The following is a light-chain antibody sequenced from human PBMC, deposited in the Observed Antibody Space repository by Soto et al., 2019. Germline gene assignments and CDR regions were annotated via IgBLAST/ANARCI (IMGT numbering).Light chain of an antibody. CDR2: GNS. CDR1: SSNIGFNY. Sequence: QSVLTQPPSASGTPGQRVTLSCSGSSSNIGFNYVNWYHQLPGTAPTLLMHGNSQRPSGVPDRFSGSKSGTSASLAISGLLNADEDDYYCAAWDAGQSGVVFGGWTKLTVL. CDR3: AAWDAGQSGVV. J-gene: IGLJ3*02. V-gene: IGLV1-47*02.